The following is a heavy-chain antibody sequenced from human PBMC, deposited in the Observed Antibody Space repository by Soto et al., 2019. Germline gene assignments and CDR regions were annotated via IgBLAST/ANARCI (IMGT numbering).Heavy chain of an antibody. CDR1: GDSISSGDYY. CDR3: ARQEQLVPIYYGMDV. CDR2: IYYSGNT. D-gene: IGHD6-13*01. J-gene: IGHJ6*02. Sequence: SETLSLTCTVSGDSISSGDYYWSWIRQPPGKGLEWIGCIYYSGNTYYNPSLKRRVTISVDTSKNQFSLKLSSVTAADTAVYYCARQEQLVPIYYGMDVWGQGTTVT. V-gene: IGHV4-30-4*01.